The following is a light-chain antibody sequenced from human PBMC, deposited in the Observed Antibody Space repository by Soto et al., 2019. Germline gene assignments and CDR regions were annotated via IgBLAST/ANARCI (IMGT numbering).Light chain of an antibody. J-gene: IGLJ3*02. Sequence: QSALTQPVSVSGSPGQAITISCTGTSSDVGGYNFVSWYQQHPGKVPRLIIYEVSNRPSGVSKRFSGSKSGNTASLTISGLQAEDEAEYYCSSYTSTTSWMFGGGTQLTVL. CDR3: SSYTSTTSWM. CDR1: SSDVGGYNF. CDR2: EVS. V-gene: IGLV2-14*01.